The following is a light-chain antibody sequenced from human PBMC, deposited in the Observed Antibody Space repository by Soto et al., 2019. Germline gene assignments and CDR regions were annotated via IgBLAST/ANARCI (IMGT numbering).Light chain of an antibody. Sequence: DIQMTQSPSSLSASVGDRVTITCRASQAIINYLAWYQQKPGTVPKLLIYRASTLQSGVPSRFSGSGSGTDFTLTISSLQPEDVATYYCQRYNSVPITFGQGTRLEI. CDR1: QAIINY. V-gene: IGKV1-27*01. CDR3: QRYNSVPIT. J-gene: IGKJ5*01. CDR2: RAS.